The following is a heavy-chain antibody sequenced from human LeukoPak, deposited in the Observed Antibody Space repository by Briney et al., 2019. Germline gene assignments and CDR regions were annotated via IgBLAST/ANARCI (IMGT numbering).Heavy chain of an antibody. CDR3: ANDGAYYDSNTDAFDI. Sequence: GGSLRLSCAASGFTFSNYAMSWVRQAPGKGLEWVSAISGSGGGTYYADSVKGRFTVSRDNSKNTLYLQMNSLRAEDAAVYYCANDGAYYDSNTDAFDIWGQGTMVTVSS. V-gene: IGHV3-23*01. CDR1: GFTFSNYA. J-gene: IGHJ3*02. CDR2: ISGSGGGT. D-gene: IGHD3-22*01.